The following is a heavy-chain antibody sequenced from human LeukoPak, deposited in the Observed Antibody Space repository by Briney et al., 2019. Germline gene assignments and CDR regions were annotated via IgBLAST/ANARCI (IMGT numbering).Heavy chain of an antibody. CDR2: ISGDGSIS. D-gene: IGHD2-15*01. CDR1: GFTFSNYW. J-gene: IGHJ4*02. Sequence: GGSLRLSCAASGFTFSNYWIHWVRQGPGKGLMGVSRISGDGSISHYADSVKGRFTISRDNAKNTVYLQMNSLRADDTAVYYCVRLLDFDYWGQGTLVTVSS. CDR3: VRLLDFDY. V-gene: IGHV3-74*01.